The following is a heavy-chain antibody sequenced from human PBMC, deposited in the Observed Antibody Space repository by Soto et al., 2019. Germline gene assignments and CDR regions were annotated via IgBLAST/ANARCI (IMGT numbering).Heavy chain of an antibody. CDR2: ISGSGAAT. Sequence: GGSLRLSCAASGFTFSGYAMSWVRQAPGKGLEWVSVISGSGAATSYADSVKGRFTISRDNSKNTLFLQMDSLRAEDTAAYYCAKSRGDSSGRRAFDSWGQGTLVTVSS. CDR3: AKSRGDSSGRRAFDS. J-gene: IGHJ4*02. CDR1: GFTFSGYA. D-gene: IGHD3-22*01. V-gene: IGHV3-23*01.